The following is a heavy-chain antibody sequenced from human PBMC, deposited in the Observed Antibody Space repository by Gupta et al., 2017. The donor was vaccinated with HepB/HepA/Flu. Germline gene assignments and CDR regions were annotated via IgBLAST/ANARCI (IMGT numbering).Heavy chain of an antibody. CDR3: TADTYYYGSGSYDY. J-gene: IGHJ4*02. Sequence: EVQLVESGGGLVKPGGSLRLSCAASGFTFSHAWMSWVRQAPGKGLEWVGRIKSKTDGGTTDYAAPVKGRFTISRDDSKNTLYLQMNSLKTEDTAVYYCTADTYYYGSGSYDYWGQGTLVTVSS. V-gene: IGHV3-15*01. CDR1: GFTFSHAW. D-gene: IGHD3-10*01. CDR2: IKSKTDGGTT.